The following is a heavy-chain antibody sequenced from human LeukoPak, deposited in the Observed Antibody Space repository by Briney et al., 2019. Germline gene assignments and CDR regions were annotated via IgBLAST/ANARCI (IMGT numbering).Heavy chain of an antibody. V-gene: IGHV1-18*01. Sequence: GASVKVSCKASGYTFTSYGISWVRQAPGQGLEWMGWISAYNGNTDYAQKLQGRVTMTTDTSTSTAYMELRSLRSDDTAVYYCAILRGYYDSSGFDAFDIWGQGTMVTVSS. CDR1: GYTFTSYG. J-gene: IGHJ3*02. CDR2: ISAYNGNT. CDR3: AILRGYYDSSGFDAFDI. D-gene: IGHD3-22*01.